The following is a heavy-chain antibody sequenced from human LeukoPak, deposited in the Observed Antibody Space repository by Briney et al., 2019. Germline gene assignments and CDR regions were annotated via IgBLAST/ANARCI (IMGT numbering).Heavy chain of an antibody. J-gene: IGHJ2*01. D-gene: IGHD3-22*01. CDR3: ARDYYDSSTQGARYWYFDL. CDR2: ISAYNGNT. V-gene: IGHV1-18*01. Sequence: GASVKVSCKASGYTFTSYGISWVRQAPGQGLEWMGWISAYNGNTNYAQKLQGRVTMTTDTSTSTAYMELRSLRSDDTAVYYCARDYYDSSTQGARYWYFDLWGRGTLVTVSS. CDR1: GYTFTSYG.